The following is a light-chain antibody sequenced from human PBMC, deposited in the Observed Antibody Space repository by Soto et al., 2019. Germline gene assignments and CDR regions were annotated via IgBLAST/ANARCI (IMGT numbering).Light chain of an antibody. CDR2: EVS. V-gene: IGLV2-14*01. CDR3: SSYTGTTTLV. Sequence: QSVLSQPASVSGSPGQSITISCAGTSSDVGGYNYVSWYQQHPGKAPKLMISEVSNRPSGVSNRFSGSKSGNTASLTISGLQADDEADYYCSSYTGTTTLVLGGGTKVTV. J-gene: IGLJ3*02. CDR1: SSDVGGYNY.